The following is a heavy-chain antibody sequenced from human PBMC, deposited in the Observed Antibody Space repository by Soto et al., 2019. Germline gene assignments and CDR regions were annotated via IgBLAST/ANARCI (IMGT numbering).Heavy chain of an antibody. CDR2: IYYTGST. D-gene: IGHD3-10*01. CDR1: GGSVSSYY. CDR3: ARVSSSSDWFGNWFDP. V-gene: IGHV4-59*02. J-gene: IGHJ5*02. Sequence: SETLSLTCTVSGGSVSSYYWSWIRQPPGKALEWIGYIYYTGSTNYNPSLKSRVTMSVDTSKNQFSLKLNSVIAADTAVYYCARVSSSSDWFGNWFDPWGQGSLVTVSS.